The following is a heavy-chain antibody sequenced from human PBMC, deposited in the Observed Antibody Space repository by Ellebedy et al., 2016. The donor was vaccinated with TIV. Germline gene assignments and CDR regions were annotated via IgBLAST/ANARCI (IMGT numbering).Heavy chain of an antibody. CDR2: INWNSGRI. CDR3: AKDIRYCGGDCYEVDYFYGMHV. D-gene: IGHD2-21*02. Sequence: SLKISXAASGFKFDDYAMHWVRQAPGRALEWVSGINWNSGRIDYADSVKGRFTVSRDNAKNSLYLQMNSLRPEDTAFYFCAKDIRYCGGDCYEVDYFYGMHVWGQGTTVIVSS. CDR1: GFKFDDYA. J-gene: IGHJ6*02. V-gene: IGHV3-9*01.